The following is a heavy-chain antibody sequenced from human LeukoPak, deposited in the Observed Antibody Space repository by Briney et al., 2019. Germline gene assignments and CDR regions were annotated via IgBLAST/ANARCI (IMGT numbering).Heavy chain of an antibody. CDR3: ARVHSGSYYHGGDFDY. J-gene: IGHJ4*02. D-gene: IGHD1-26*01. V-gene: IGHV1-46*03. CDR2: INPSGGST. CDR1: GYTFTSYY. Sequence: ASVKVSCKASGYTFTSYYMHWVRQAPGQGLEWMGIINPSGGSTSYAQKFQGRVTMTRDMSTSTVYMELSSLRSEDTAVYYCARVHSGSYYHGGDFDYWGQGTLVTVSS.